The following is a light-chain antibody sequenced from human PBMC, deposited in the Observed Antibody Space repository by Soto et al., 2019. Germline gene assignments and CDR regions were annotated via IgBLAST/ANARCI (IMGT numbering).Light chain of an antibody. V-gene: IGKV2-28*01. CDR2: LGS. CDR3: MQALQAPLT. J-gene: IGKJ1*01. Sequence: DVVVTQSPLSLPVTPGEPASISCRSSQSLLHSNGYNYLDWYLQKPGQSPQLLIYLGSNRASGVPERFSGSGSGTDFALKIIRVEAEDVVLYYCMQALQAPLTFGQGTKVDIK. CDR1: QSLLHSNGYNY.